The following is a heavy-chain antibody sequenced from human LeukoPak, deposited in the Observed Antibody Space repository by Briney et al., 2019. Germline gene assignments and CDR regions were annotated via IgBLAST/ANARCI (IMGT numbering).Heavy chain of an antibody. CDR3: AKRGNPAVGHHYLDV. V-gene: IGHV3-23*01. CDR1: GFTFSSYG. Sequence: GGSLRLSCAASGFTFSSYGMSWVRQAPGKGLEWVSVISGSGDKIYYADSYGDSVKGRFTISRDNSKNTLYLQMNSLRVEDTAVYYCAKRGNPAVGHHYLDVWGEGTTVSVSS. D-gene: IGHD2-2*01. CDR2: ISGSGDKI. J-gene: IGHJ6*03.